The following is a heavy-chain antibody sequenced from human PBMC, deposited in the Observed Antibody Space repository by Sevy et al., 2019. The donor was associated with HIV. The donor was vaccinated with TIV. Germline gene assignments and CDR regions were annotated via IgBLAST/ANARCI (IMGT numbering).Heavy chain of an antibody. CDR2: LSFGCGEI. CDR3: AREGCTKPHDY. J-gene: IGHJ4*02. Sequence: GGSLRLSCAASGFTFSKYSMSWVRRPPGKGLEWVSSLSFGCGEINYADSVKGRFTISRDNSKSSVYLQMNNLRPEDTAVYYCAREGCTKPHDYSGQGTLVTVSS. CDR1: GFTFSKYS. V-gene: IGHV3-23*01. D-gene: IGHD2-8*01.